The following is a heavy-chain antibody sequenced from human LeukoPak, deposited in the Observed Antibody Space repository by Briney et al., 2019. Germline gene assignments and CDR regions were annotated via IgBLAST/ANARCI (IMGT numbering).Heavy chain of an antibody. V-gene: IGHV3-30-3*01. CDR2: ISYDGSNK. D-gene: IGHD6-19*01. Sequence: GRSLRLSCAASGFTFSSYAMHWVRQAPGKGLEWVAVISYDGSNKYYADSVKGRFTISRDNSKNTLYLQMNSLRAEDTAVYYCARDPAGPLIYFQHWGQGTLVTVSS. CDR3: ARDPAGPLIYFQH. CDR1: GFTFSSYA. J-gene: IGHJ1*01.